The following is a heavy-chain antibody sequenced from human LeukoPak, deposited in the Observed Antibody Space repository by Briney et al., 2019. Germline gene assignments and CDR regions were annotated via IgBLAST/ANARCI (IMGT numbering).Heavy chain of an antibody. Sequence: GGSLRLSCAASGFTFSDYWIHWVRQAPGKGLVWVSRINTDGTSTTYADSVRGRFTISRDNARNSLYLQMNSLRAEDTAVYHCARNWGWADYWGQGTLVTVSS. CDR1: GFTFSDYW. V-gene: IGHV3-74*01. D-gene: IGHD7-27*01. CDR2: INTDGTST. CDR3: ARNWGWADY. J-gene: IGHJ4*02.